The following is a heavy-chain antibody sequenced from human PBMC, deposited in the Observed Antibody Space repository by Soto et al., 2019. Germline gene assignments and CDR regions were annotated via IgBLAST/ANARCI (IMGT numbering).Heavy chain of an antibody. D-gene: IGHD3-10*01. V-gene: IGHV4-30-2*01. CDR3: ARDFREFDP. Sequence: SETLSLTCAVSGGSISSGGYSWSWIRQPPGKGLEWIGYIYHSGSTYYNPSLKSRVTISVDTSKNQFSLKLSSVTAADTAVYYCARDFREFDPWGQGTLVTVSS. J-gene: IGHJ5*02. CDR2: IYHSGST. CDR1: GGSISSGGYS.